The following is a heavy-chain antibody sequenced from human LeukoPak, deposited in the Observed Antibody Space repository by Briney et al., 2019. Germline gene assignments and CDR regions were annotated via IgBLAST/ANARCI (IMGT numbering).Heavy chain of an antibody. CDR1: GFTFSSYW. J-gene: IGHJ4*02. D-gene: IGHD6-6*01. CDR3: AKDLRRRGFGY. Sequence: GGSLRLSCAASGFTFSSYWMHWVRQAPGKGLVWVSRINSDGSSTSYADSVKGRFTISRDNSKNTLYLQMNSLRAEDTAVYYCAKDLRRRGFGYWGQGTLVTVSS. CDR2: INSDGSST. V-gene: IGHV3-74*01.